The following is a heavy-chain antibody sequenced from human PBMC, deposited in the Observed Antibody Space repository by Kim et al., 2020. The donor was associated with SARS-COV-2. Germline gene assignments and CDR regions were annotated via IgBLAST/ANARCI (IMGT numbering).Heavy chain of an antibody. CDR3: TTRLYCSGGSCAYYFDY. D-gene: IGHD2-15*01. V-gene: IGHV3-73*01. J-gene: IGHJ4*02. CDR1: GFTFSGSA. Sequence: GGSLRLSCAASGFTFSGSAMHWVRQASGKGLEWVGRIRSKANSYATAYAASVKGRFTISRDDSKNTAYLQMNSLKTEDTAVYYCTTRLYCSGGSCAYYFDYWGQGTLVTVSS. CDR2: IRSKANSYAT.